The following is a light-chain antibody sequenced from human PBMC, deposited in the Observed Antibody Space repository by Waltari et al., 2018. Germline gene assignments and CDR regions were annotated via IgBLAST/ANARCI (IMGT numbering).Light chain of an antibody. CDR2: GST. CDR3: QSYDTSLSVV. CDR1: GSNIGAGYD. V-gene: IGLV1-40*01. J-gene: IGLJ3*02. Sequence: QSVLTQPPSASGAPGPRVTIPCTGTGSNIGAGYDVHWYQQLPRAAPKLLIYGSTSRPLGVPARFFGSTSGTSASLAITGLQAEDEADYYCQSYDTSLSVVFGGGTKLTVL.